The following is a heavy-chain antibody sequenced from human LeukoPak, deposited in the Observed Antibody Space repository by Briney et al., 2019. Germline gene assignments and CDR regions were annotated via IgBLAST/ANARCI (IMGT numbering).Heavy chain of an antibody. V-gene: IGHV3-30*03. Sequence: GGSLRLSCAASGFTFSSYGMHWVRQAPGKGLEWVAVISYDGSNKYYADSVKGRFTISRDNSKNTLYLQMNSLRAEDTAVYYCARGRSGSSIFDYWGQGTLVTVSS. CDR1: GFTFSSYG. CDR3: ARGRSGSSIFDY. J-gene: IGHJ4*02. D-gene: IGHD6-6*01. CDR2: ISYDGSNK.